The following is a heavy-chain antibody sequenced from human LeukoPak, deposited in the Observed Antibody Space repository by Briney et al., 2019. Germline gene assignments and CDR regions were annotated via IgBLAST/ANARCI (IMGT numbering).Heavy chain of an antibody. CDR3: ARDRYCSGGSCKQLDD. Sequence: SVKVSCKASGGTFSSCAISWVRQAPGQGLEWMGGIIPIFGTANYAQKFQGRVTITTDESTSTAYMELSSLRSEDTAVYYCARDRYCSGGSCKQLDDWGQGTPVTVSS. CDR2: IIPIFGTA. V-gene: IGHV1-69*05. J-gene: IGHJ4*02. D-gene: IGHD2-15*01. CDR1: GGTFSSCA.